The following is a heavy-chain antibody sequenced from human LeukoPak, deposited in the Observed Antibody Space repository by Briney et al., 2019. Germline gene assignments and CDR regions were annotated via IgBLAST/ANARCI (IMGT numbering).Heavy chain of an antibody. CDR2: MHAGNENT. V-gene: IGHV1-3*01. D-gene: IGHD2-15*01. CDR3: AREVAI. J-gene: IGHJ4*02. CDR1: GYTFTTYT. Sequence: GASVKVSCKASGYTFTTYTMHWVRQAPGQGLEWMGWMHAGNENTKYSQKFQGRVTITWDTSASTAYMELSSLRSEDTAVYYCAREVAIWGQGTQVTVSS.